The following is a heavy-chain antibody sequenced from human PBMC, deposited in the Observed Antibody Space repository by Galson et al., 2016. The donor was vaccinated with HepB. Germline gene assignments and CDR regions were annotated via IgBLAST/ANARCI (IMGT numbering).Heavy chain of an antibody. D-gene: IGHD1-26*01. CDR3: AKVPYSGTHSYYYMDV. V-gene: IGHV3-74*03. Sequence: SLRLSCAASGFTFSDYWIHWVRQTPRKGLVWVSYINIDGTNTKYADSVKGRSTISRDNSKNTLHLQMNSLRGEDTAVYYCAKVPYSGTHSYYYMDVWGKGTTVTVSS. CDR1: GFTFSDYW. CDR2: INIDGTNT. J-gene: IGHJ6*03.